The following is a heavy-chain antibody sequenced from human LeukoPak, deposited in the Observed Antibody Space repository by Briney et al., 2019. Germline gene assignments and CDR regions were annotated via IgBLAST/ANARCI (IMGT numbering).Heavy chain of an antibody. D-gene: IGHD2-15*01. CDR1: GFTFSSYA. V-gene: IGHV3-23*01. CDR2: ISDSGGST. CDR3: AKGSAGSRPYYFDY. J-gene: IGHJ4*02. Sequence: PGGSLRLSCAASGFTFSSYAMSWVRQAPGKGLDWFSAISDSGGSTYHADSVKGRFTISRDSSKNTLYLQMNSLRAEDTAVYYCAKGSAGSRPYYFDYWGQGTLVTVSS.